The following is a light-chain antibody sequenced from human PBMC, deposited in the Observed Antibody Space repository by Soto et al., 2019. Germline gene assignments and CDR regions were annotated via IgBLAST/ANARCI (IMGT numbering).Light chain of an antibody. J-gene: IGLJ1*01. CDR2: DVS. Sequence: QSVLTQPASVSGSPGQSITISCTGTSSDVCNYNYVSWHQHHPGKAPKLMINDVSNRPSGVSNRFSGSKSGNTASLTISGLQAEDEADYYCSSYTSSDTYVFGTGTKVTVL. CDR3: SSYTSSDTYV. CDR1: SSDVCNYNY. V-gene: IGLV2-14*03.